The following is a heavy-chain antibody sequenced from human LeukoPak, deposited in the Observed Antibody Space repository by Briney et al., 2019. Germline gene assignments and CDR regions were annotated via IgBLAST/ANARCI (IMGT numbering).Heavy chain of an antibody. CDR3: ARRSRRAYTSYIAAAGSNAFDI. V-gene: IGHV4-59*08. D-gene: IGHD6-13*01. CDR1: GGSISSYY. Sequence: SETLSLTCTVSGGSISSYYWSWIRQPPGKGLEWIGYIYYSGSTNYNPSLKSRVTISVDTSKNQFSLKLSSVTAADTAVYYCARRSRRAYTSYIAAAGSNAFDIWGQGTMVTVSS. J-gene: IGHJ3*02. CDR2: IYYSGST.